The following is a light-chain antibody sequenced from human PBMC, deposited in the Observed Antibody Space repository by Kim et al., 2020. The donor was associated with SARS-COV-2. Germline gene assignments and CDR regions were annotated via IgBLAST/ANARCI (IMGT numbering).Light chain of an antibody. V-gene: IGKV3-15*01. CDR1: QSFIRK. Sequence: EIVMTQSPATLSVSRGERVTLSCSASQSFIRKVAWYQHKRGQAPRLLIYDASTRATGVPARFSGSGSGTDFTLTIGSLQSEDSAVYYCQQYNNWPGITFGQGTRREIK. CDR2: DAS. J-gene: IGKJ5*01. CDR3: QQYNNWPGIT.